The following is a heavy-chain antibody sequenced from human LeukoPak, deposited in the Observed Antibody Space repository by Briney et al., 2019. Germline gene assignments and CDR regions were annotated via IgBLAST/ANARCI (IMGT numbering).Heavy chain of an antibody. CDR2: IRSDGYHT. CDR3: AKPSGSGVDY. J-gene: IGHJ4*02. V-gene: IGHV3-30*02. D-gene: IGHD1-26*01. Sequence: GGSLRLSCGASGFIFDAHDMHWVRQAPGKGLEWVAFIRSDGYHTYYADSVKGRFTITRDNSKNTLYLQMNSLRLEDMALYYCAKPSGSGVDYWGRGTRVTVSS. CDR1: GFIFDAHD.